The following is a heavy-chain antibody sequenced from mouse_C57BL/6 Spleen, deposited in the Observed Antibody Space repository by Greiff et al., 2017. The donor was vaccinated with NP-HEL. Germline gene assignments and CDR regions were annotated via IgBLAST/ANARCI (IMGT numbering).Heavy chain of an antibody. CDR3: ARRGDYSTRYFDV. D-gene: IGHD2-5*01. J-gene: IGHJ1*03. CDR1: GYTFTSYW. CDR2: IYPGRGST. V-gene: IGHV1-55*01. Sequence: QVQLQQPGAELVKPGASVKMSCKASGYTFTSYWITWVKQRPGQGLEWIGDIYPGRGSTNYNEKFKSKATLTVDTSSSTAYMQLSSLTSEDSAVYYCARRGDYSTRYFDVWGTGTTVTVSS.